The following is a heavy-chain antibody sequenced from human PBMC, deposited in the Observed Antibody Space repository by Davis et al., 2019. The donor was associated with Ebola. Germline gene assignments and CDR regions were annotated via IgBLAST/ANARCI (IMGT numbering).Heavy chain of an antibody. V-gene: IGHV3-33*01. CDR1: GFTFSSYG. CDR2: IWYDGSNK. D-gene: IGHD4-11*01. CDR3: ARGGTVTTLYGMDV. J-gene: IGHJ6*02. Sequence: GESLKISCAASGFTFSSYGMHWVRQAPGKGLEWVAVIWYDGSNKYYADSVKGRFTISRDNSKNTLYLQMNSLRAEDTAVYYCARGGTVTTLYGMDVWGQGTTVTVSS.